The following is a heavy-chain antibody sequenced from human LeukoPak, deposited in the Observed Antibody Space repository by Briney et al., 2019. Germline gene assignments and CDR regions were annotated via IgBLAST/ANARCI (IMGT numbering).Heavy chain of an antibody. Sequence: PGGSLRLSCAASGFTFSSYGMHWVRQAPGKGLEWVAFIRYDGSNKYYANSVKGRFTISRDSSKNTLFMQMNYLRAEDTAVYYCARVIVVVPAAMAVYYYYGMDVWGQGTTVTVSS. J-gene: IGHJ6*02. CDR3: ARVIVVVPAAMAVYYYYGMDV. V-gene: IGHV3-30*02. CDR1: GFTFSSYG. D-gene: IGHD2-2*01. CDR2: IRYDGSNK.